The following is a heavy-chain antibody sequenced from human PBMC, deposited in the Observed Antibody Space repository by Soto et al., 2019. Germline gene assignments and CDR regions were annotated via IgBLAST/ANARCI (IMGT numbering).Heavy chain of an antibody. CDR2: IYYSGST. V-gene: IGHV4-59*01. D-gene: IGHD2-15*01. J-gene: IGHJ4*02. CDR1: GGSISSYY. CDR3: ARDLNCSGGSCYSH. Sequence: SETLSLTCTVSGGSISSYYWSWIRQPPGKGLEWIGYIYYSGSTNYNPSLKSRVTISVDTSKNQFSLKLSSVTAADTAVYYCARDLNCSGGSCYSHWGQGTLVTVSS.